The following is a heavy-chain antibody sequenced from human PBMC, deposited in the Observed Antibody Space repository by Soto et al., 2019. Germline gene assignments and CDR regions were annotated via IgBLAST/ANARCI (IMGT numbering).Heavy chain of an antibody. D-gene: IGHD2-8*01. CDR1: GFSFSSHW. V-gene: IGHV3-7*01. CDR2: IKEDGSQK. Sequence: EVQLVESGGGLVQPGGSLRLSCAASGFSFSSHWMTWVRQTPGKGLEWVANIKEDGSQKYYLDSVKGRFTILRDNANNSLSLQMNSLRVEDTAVYYCSRDGRYCTWSDCRSDAFDVWGQGTVVTVSS. J-gene: IGHJ3*01. CDR3: SRDGRYCTWSDCRSDAFDV.